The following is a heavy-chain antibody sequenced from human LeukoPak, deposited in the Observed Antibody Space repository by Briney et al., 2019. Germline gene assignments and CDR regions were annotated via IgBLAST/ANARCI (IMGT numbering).Heavy chain of an antibody. CDR1: GGSISSSDYY. V-gene: IGHV4-39*01. CDR2: IYYSGNA. Sequence: NPSETLSLTCTVSGGSISSSDYYWGWIRQPPGKGLEWIGNIYYSGNAYYNPSLKSRVTISGDTSKNQFSLKLSSVTAADTAVYYCARYGVRGVIADYWGQGTLVTVSS. J-gene: IGHJ4*02. D-gene: IGHD3-10*01. CDR3: ARYGVRGVIADY.